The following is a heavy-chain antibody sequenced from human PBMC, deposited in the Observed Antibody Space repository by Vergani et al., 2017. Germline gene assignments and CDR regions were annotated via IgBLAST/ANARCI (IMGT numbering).Heavy chain of an antibody. CDR1: GYTFTSYG. CDR2: ISAYNGNT. V-gene: IGHV1-18*01. CDR3: ARDLLGYCSSTSCYTGGWFDP. J-gene: IGHJ5*02. D-gene: IGHD2-2*02. Sequence: QVQLVQSGAEVKKPGASVKVSCKASGYTFTSYGISWVRQAPGQGLEWMGWISAYNGNTNYAQKLQGRVTMTTDTSTSTAYMELRSLRSYDTAVYYCARDLLGYCSSTSCYTGGWFDPWGQGTLVTVSS.